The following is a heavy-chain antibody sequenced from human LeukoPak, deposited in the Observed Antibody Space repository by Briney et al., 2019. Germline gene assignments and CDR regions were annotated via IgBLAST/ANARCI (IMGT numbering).Heavy chain of an antibody. CDR1: GFTFSSYA. V-gene: IGHV3-23*01. CDR2: ISGSGGST. CDR3: ARGTAMVLDY. Sequence: GGSLRLSCAASGFTFSSYAMIGLRQAPGKGLEWVSAISGSGGSTYYADSVKGRFTISRDNSKNTLYLQMNSLRAEDTAVYYCARGTAMVLDYWGQGTLVTVSS. D-gene: IGHD5-18*01. J-gene: IGHJ4*02.